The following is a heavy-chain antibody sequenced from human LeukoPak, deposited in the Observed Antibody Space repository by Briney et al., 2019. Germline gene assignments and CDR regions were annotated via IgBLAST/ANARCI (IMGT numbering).Heavy chain of an antibody. D-gene: IGHD6-19*01. CDR1: GYTFTTYD. CDR2: MNPNSGNT. Sequence: GASVKASCKASGYTFTTYDINWVRQATGHRLECMGWMNPNSGNTGYTQKFQGRVTMTRNTSISTAYMELSSLRSEDTAVYYCARGRGSGHKENWFDPWGQGTLVTVSS. V-gene: IGHV1-8*01. CDR3: ARGRGSGHKENWFDP. J-gene: IGHJ5*02.